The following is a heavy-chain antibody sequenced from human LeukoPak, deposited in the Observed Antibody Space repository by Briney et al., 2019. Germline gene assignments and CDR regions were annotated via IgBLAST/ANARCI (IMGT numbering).Heavy chain of an antibody. V-gene: IGHV4-34*01. CDR3: ARGNFRYCSGGSCYSLMVYYYYYMDV. CDR1: GGSFSGYC. Sequence: SETLSLTCAVYGGSFSGYCWSWIRQPPGKGLEWIGEINHSGSTNYNPSLKSRVTISVDTSKNQFSLKLSSVTAADTAVYYCARGNFRYCSGGSCYSLMVYYYYYMDVWGKGTTVTVSS. D-gene: IGHD2-15*01. J-gene: IGHJ6*03. CDR2: INHSGST.